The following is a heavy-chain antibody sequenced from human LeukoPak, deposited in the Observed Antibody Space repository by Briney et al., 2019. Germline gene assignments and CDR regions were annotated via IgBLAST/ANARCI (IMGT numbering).Heavy chain of an antibody. D-gene: IGHD3-9*01. Sequence: SGTLSLTCAVSGGSISSSNWWSWVRQPPGKGLEWIGEIYHSGSTNYNPSLKSRVTISVDKSKNQFSLKLSSVTAADTAVYYCARYTYYDILTGQDAFDIWGQGTMVTVSS. V-gene: IGHV4-4*02. CDR2: IYHSGST. CDR3: ARYTYYDILTGQDAFDI. CDR1: GGSISSSNW. J-gene: IGHJ3*02.